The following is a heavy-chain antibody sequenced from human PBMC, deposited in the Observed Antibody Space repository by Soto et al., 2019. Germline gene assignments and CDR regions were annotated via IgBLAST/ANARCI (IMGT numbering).Heavy chain of an antibody. CDR2: ISYDGSNK. V-gene: IGHV3-30*18. Sequence: QVQLVESGGGVVQPGRSLSLSCADSGFTFSSYGMHWVRQAPGKGLEWVAVISYDGSNKYYADSVKGRFTISRDNSKNTLYLQMNSLRAEDTAVYYCAKGLWFGSRGAWFDPWGQGTLVTVS. J-gene: IGHJ5*02. CDR3: AKGLWFGSRGAWFDP. CDR1: GFTFSSYG. D-gene: IGHD3-10*01.